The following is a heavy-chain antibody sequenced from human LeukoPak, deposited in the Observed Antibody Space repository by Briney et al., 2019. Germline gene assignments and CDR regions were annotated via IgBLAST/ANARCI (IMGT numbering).Heavy chain of an antibody. V-gene: IGHV4-4*02. CDR2: IYHSGST. J-gene: IGHJ6*03. D-gene: IGHD5-18*01. CDR1: GGSISSSNW. CDR3: AGEGRYRYGYNEYHLYMDI. Sequence: PSGTLSLTCAVSGGSISSSNWWSWVRQPPGKGLEWIGEIYHSGSTNYNPSLKSRVTISVDTSKNQFSLKLSSVTAAETAVYYCAGEGRYRYGYNEYHLYMDIWGKGTTVTVSS.